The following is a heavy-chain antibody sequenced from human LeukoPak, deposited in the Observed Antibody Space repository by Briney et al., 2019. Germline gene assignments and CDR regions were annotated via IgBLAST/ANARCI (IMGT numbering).Heavy chain of an antibody. CDR2: IIPIFGTA. CDR3: ASTIGTEYYYYMDV. D-gene: IGHD3-16*01. V-gene: IGHV1-69*05. J-gene: IGHJ6*03. Sequence: SVKVSCKASGYTFTSYGISWVRQAPGQGLEWMGGIIPIFGTANYAQKFQGRVTITTDESTSTAYMELSSLRSEDTAVYYCASTIGTEYYYYMDVWGKGTTVTVSS. CDR1: GYTFTSYG.